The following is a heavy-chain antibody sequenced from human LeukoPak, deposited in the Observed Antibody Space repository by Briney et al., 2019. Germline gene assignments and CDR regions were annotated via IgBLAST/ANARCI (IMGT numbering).Heavy chain of an antibody. V-gene: IGHV4-59*08. CDR2: IYYSGST. Sequence: PSETLSLTCTVSGGSISSYYWSWIRQPPGKGLEWIGYIYYSGSTNYNPSLKSRVTISVDTSKNQFSLKLSSVTAADTAVYYCARSEYQPDNWFDPWGQGTLVTVSS. D-gene: IGHD2-2*01. CDR1: GGSISSYY. CDR3: ARSEYQPDNWFDP. J-gene: IGHJ5*02.